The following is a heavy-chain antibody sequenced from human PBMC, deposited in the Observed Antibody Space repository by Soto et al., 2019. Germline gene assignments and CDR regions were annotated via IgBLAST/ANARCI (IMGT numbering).Heavy chain of an antibody. CDR3: AREQADSSGWNWFDP. V-gene: IGHV5-51*01. Sequence: EVQLVQSGAEVKKPGESLKISCKGSGYSFTSYWIGWVRQMPGKGLEWMGIIYPGDSDTRYSPSFQGQVIISADKSIRTDYLQWSSLKASDTAMYYCAREQADSSGWNWFDPWGQGTLVTVSS. J-gene: IGHJ5*02. CDR2: IYPGDSDT. D-gene: IGHD6-19*01. CDR1: GYSFTSYW.